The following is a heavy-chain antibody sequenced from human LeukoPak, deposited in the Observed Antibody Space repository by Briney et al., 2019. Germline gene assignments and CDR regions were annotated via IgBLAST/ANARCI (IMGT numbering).Heavy chain of an antibody. CDR2: MRYDGSEK. Sequence: GGSLRLSCATSGFTFSSRGMHWVRQAPGKGLEWVAFMRYDGSEKDYADPVKGRFTISRDNSKNTLYLQMNSLRAEDTAVYYCWVRYSPDAFDIWGQGTMVTVSS. V-gene: IGHV3-30*02. D-gene: IGHD3-9*01. CDR3: WVRYSPDAFDI. J-gene: IGHJ3*02. CDR1: GFTFSSRG.